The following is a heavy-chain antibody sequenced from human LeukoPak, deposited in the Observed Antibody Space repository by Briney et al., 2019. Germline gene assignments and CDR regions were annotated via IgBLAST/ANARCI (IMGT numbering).Heavy chain of an antibody. D-gene: IGHD6-6*01. CDR3: ARDKQLVRGFYYYYYYMDV. J-gene: IGHJ6*03. CDR2: INHSGST. Sequence: KPLETLSLTCAVYGGSFSGYYWSWIRQPPGKGLEWIGEINHSGSTNYNPSLKSRVTISVDTSKNQFSLKLSSVTAADTAVYYCARDKQLVRGFYYYYYYMDVWGKGTTVTVSS. CDR1: GGSFSGYY. V-gene: IGHV4-34*01.